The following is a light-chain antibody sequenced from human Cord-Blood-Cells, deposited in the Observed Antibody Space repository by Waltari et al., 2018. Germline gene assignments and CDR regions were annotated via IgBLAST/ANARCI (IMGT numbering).Light chain of an antibody. CDR2: AAS. Sequence: DIQMTQSPSSLSASVGDRVTITCRASQSISSYLNWYQQKPGKAPKLLIYAASSLQSGVPSRFSGSGSGTDFTLTISSLQPEDFATYYCQQSYSTHTWTFGQGTKGEIK. CDR3: QQSYSTHTWT. CDR1: QSISSY. J-gene: IGKJ1*01. V-gene: IGKV1-39*01.